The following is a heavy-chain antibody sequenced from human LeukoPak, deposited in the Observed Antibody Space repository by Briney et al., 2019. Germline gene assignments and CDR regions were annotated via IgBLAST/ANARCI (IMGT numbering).Heavy chain of an antibody. V-gene: IGHV1-18*01. CDR1: GYTFITYG. D-gene: IGHD2-2*01. J-gene: IGHJ4*02. Sequence: GASVKVSCKASGYTFITYGISWVRQAPGQGLEWMGWINPRNGNTNYAQKFQGRVTMTTDTSTSTAYMDLRSLRSDDTAVYYRARGKVGYCSSSSCLSPFDYWGQGTLVTVSS. CDR3: ARGKVGYCSSSSCLSPFDY. CDR2: INPRNGNT.